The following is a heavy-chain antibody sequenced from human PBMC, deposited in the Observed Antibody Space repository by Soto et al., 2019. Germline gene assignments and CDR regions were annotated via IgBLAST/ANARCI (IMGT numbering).Heavy chain of an antibody. D-gene: IGHD3-22*01. CDR2: IIPIFGTA. V-gene: IGHV1-69*13. Sequence: SVKVSCKASGGTFSSYAISWVRQAPGQGLEWMGGIIPIFGTANYAQKFQGRVTITADESTSTAYMELSSLRSEDTAVYYCARDPKEYYYDSSGSTLDYWGQGTLVTVSS. CDR1: GGTFSSYA. CDR3: ARDPKEYYYDSSGSTLDY. J-gene: IGHJ4*02.